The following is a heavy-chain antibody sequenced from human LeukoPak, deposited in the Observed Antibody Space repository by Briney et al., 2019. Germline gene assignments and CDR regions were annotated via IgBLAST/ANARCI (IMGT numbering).Heavy chain of an antibody. J-gene: IGHJ4*02. CDR1: GFTFSSYW. D-gene: IGHD3-9*01. CDR2: IKQDGSEE. Sequence: GGSLRLSCAASGFTFSSYWMSWGRQAPGKGRGWGANIKQDGSEENYVDSVRGRFTISRDNAKKSLYLQMNSLRAEDTAVSYCARNPYDILTGFYKNPGGFDFWGQGTLVTVSS. V-gene: IGHV3-7*01. CDR3: ARNPYDILTGFYKNPGGFDF.